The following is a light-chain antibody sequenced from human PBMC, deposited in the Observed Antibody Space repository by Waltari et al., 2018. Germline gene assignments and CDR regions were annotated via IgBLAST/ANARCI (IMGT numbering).Light chain of an antibody. CDR3: QQRSTWPLT. Sequence: EIVLTQSPFTLSLSPGERATLPCRASQSVGSYLAWYQQKAGQDPRLLIYDASNGATGIPARFSGSGSGTDFTLTISSLEPEDFAIYYCQQRSTWPLTFGGGSKVEI. CDR2: DAS. J-gene: IGKJ4*01. V-gene: IGKV3-11*01. CDR1: QSVGSY.